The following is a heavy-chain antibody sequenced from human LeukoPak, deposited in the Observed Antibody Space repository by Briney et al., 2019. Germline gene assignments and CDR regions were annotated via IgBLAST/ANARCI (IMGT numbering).Heavy chain of an antibody. V-gene: IGHV5-51*01. CDR1: GYCFTNYW. CDR3: ARQQSYSSSWLGY. J-gene: IGHJ4*02. D-gene: IGHD6-13*01. CDR2: IYPGDSDT. Sequence: GESLMISCKGSGYCFTNYWIGWVRQVPGKGLEWMGIIYPGDSDTRYSPSFQGQVTISADKSITTAYLQWSSLKASDTAMYFCARQQSYSSSWLGYWGQGTLVTVSS.